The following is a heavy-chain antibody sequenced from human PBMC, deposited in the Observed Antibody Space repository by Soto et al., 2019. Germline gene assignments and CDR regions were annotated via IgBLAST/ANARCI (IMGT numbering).Heavy chain of an antibody. CDR1: GYSLTSYW. V-gene: IGHV5-51*01. CDR2: IYPGDSDT. CDR3: AGGVSSSPNCFDP. Sequence: PGESLEIYCKGSGYSLTSYWKGWVRQMPGKGLELMGIIYPGDSDTRYSPSFQGQVTISADKCIRAAFPRWSSLKASDTAMYYCAGGVSSSPNCFDPWGQGTLVPVSS. J-gene: IGHJ5*02. D-gene: IGHD6-6*01.